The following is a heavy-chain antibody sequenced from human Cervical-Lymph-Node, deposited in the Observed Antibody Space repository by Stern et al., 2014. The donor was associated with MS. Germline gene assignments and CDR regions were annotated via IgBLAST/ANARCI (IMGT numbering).Heavy chain of an antibody. Sequence: DQLVESGGGLVKPGGSLRLSCAASGFTFSDYYMSWIRQAPGKGLERVSYISSSSSYTNYADSVKGRFTISRDNAKNSLYLQMNSLRAEDTAVYYCARTSGSYTAEYFQHWGQGTLVTVSS. CDR2: ISSSSSYT. D-gene: IGHD1-26*01. CDR3: ARTSGSYTAEYFQH. CDR1: GFTFSDYY. J-gene: IGHJ1*01. V-gene: IGHV3-11*06.